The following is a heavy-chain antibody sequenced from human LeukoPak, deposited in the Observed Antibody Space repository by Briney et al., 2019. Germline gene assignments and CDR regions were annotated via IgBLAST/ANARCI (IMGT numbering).Heavy chain of an antibody. J-gene: IGHJ4*02. V-gene: IGHV3-9*01. D-gene: IGHD1-1*01. CDR3: AKTRRLQLDEYFDY. Sequence: GRSLRLSCAASGFTFDDYAMHWVRQAPGKGLEWVSGISWNSGSIGYADSVKGRFTISRDNAKNSLYLQMNSLRAEDTALYYCAKTRRLQLDEYFDYWGQGTLVTVSS. CDR2: ISWNSGSI. CDR1: GFTFDDYA.